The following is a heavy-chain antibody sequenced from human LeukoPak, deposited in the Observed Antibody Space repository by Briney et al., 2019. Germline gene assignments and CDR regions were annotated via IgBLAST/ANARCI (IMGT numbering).Heavy chain of an antibody. Sequence: GGSLRLSCAASGFTFSTCAMSWVRQAPGKGLEWVSGISGTTSGTYYADSVKGRFTISRDNSKNTLFLQVNSLRAEDTAVYYCAKVRTYFYHGLDVWGQGTTVTV. V-gene: IGHV3-23*01. CDR3: AKVRTYFYHGLDV. CDR1: GFTFSTCA. D-gene: IGHD1-14*01. CDR2: ISGTTSGT. J-gene: IGHJ6*02.